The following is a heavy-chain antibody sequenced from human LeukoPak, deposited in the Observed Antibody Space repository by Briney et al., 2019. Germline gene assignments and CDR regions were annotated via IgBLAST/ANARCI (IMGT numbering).Heavy chain of an antibody. CDR1: GGSFSGYY. CDR2: INHSGST. Sequence: SETLSLTCAVYGGSFSGYYWSWIRQPPGKGLEWIGEINHSGSTNYNPSLKSRVTISVDTSKNQFSLKLSSVTAADTAVYYCARHGTVVAPFDYWGQGTLVTVSS. J-gene: IGHJ4*02. CDR3: ARHGTVVAPFDY. V-gene: IGHV4-34*01. D-gene: IGHD2-15*01.